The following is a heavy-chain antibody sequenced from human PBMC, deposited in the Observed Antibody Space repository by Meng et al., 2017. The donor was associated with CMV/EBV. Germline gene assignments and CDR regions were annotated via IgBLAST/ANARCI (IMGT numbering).Heavy chain of an antibody. CDR2: ISWNGGTA. D-gene: IGHD2-2*01. Sequence: GGSLRLSCAASGFTFDGFGMSWVRQAPRKGLEWVSGISWNGGTAGYADSVRGRFTISRDNAKNSLYLQMNSLRDEDTALYYCARREYIVVVPAAPGGFDYWGQGTLVTVSS. CDR1: GFTFDGFG. J-gene: IGHJ4*02. CDR3: ARREYIVVVPAAPGGFDY. V-gene: IGHV3-20*04.